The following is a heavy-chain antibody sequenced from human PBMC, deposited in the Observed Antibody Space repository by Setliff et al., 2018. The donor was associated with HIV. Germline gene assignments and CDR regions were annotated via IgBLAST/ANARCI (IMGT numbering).Heavy chain of an antibody. J-gene: IGHJ4*02. V-gene: IGHV4-61*02. CDR3: ASHSGGWNYYLDY. CDR1: GGSISRGSYY. CDR2: IYTNGNT. D-gene: IGHD6-19*01. Sequence: SETLSLTCTVSGGSISRGSYYWSWIRQPAGKGLEWIGRIYTNGNTNYNPSLKSRVTVSADTSKNQFSLKLTSVTAADTAVYYCASHSGGWNYYLDYWGREPWSPSPQ.